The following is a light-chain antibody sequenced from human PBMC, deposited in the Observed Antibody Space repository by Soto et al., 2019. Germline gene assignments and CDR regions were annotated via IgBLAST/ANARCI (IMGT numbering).Light chain of an antibody. J-gene: IGLJ2*01. CDR1: SSDVGSYNL. CDR3: CSYAGSSTFGVG. Sequence: QSALTQPASVSGSPGQSITISCTGTSSDVGSYNLVSWYQQHPGKAPKLMIYEVSKRPSGVSNRFSGSKSGNTASLTISGLQAEDEADYYCCSYAGSSTFGVGFGGGTKLTVL. CDR2: EVS. V-gene: IGLV2-23*02.